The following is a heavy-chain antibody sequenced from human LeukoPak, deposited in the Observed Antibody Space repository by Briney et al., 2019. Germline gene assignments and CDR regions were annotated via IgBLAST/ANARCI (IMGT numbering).Heavy chain of an antibody. CDR1: GGSISSYY. Sequence: SETLSLTCTVSGGSISSYYWSWIRQPAGKGLEWIGRIYTSGSTNYNPSLKSRVTMSVDTSKNQFSLKLSSVTAADTAVYYCARETFITMVRGVITFFDYWGQGTLVTVSS. D-gene: IGHD3-10*01. V-gene: IGHV4-4*07. J-gene: IGHJ4*02. CDR3: ARETFITMVRGVITFFDY. CDR2: IYTSGST.